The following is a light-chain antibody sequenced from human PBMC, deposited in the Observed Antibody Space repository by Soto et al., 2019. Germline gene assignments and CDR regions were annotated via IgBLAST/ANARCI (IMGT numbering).Light chain of an antibody. CDR2: AAS. CDR1: QTISSY. Sequence: DIQMTQSPSSLSASVGDRVTITCRASQTISSYLNWYQQKPGKAPKLLIYAASILQNGVPSRFSGSGSGTDFPLTISSRQPEDFASYYCQQSHSIPYTFGQGTKLEIK. J-gene: IGKJ2*01. V-gene: IGKV1-39*01. CDR3: QQSHSIPYT.